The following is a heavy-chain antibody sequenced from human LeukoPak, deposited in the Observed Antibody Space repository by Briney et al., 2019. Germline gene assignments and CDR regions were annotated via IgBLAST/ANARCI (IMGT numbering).Heavy chain of an antibody. CDR1: GDSVSSNTAA. V-gene: IGHV6-1*01. D-gene: IGHD3-10*01. CDR3: ARGGSYSLYYFDY. Sequence: SQTLSLTCAISGDSVSSNTAAWSWIRQSPSRGLEWLGRTYYRSKWYNDYAPSVKSRITINPDTSKNQFSLQLNSVTPEDTAVYYCARGGSYSLYYFDYWGQGTLVTVSS. J-gene: IGHJ4*02. CDR2: TYYRSKWYN.